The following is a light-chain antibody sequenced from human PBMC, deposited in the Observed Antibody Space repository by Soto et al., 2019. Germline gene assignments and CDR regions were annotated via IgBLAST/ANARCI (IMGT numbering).Light chain of an antibody. CDR1: TSNIGAGYD. CDR2: ANS. Sequence: QSVLTQPPSVSGAPGQRVIVSCTGSTSNIGAGYDVHWYQQLPGTSPKLLIFANSNRPSGVPDRFSASRSGSSASLTITGLQAEDEADYYCQSYDTSLSGSYVFGSGIKVAVL. V-gene: IGLV1-40*01. J-gene: IGLJ1*01. CDR3: QSYDTSLSGSYV.